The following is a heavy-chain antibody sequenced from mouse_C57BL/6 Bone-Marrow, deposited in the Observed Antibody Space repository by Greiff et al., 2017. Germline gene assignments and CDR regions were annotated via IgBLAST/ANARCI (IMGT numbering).Heavy chain of an antibody. V-gene: IGHV14-4*01. CDR2: IDPENGDT. D-gene: IGHD1-1*01. CDR3: TTVGLLRTRGLCFAY. CDR1: GFNIKDDY. J-gene: IGHJ3*01. Sequence: VQLQQSGAELVRPGASVKLSCTASGFNIKDDYMHWVKQRPEQGLEWIGWIDPENGDTEYASKFQGKATITADTSSNTAYLQLSSLTSEDTAVYYCTTVGLLRTRGLCFAYWGQGTLVTVSA.